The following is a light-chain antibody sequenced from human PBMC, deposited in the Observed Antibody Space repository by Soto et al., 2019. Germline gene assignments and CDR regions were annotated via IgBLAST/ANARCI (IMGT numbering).Light chain of an antibody. Sequence: QSVLTQPPSASGTPGQRVTISCSGGGSNIGTNTVISYRQLPGTAPTLVILGDNHRPSGVPDRCSGSKSGTSASLAISGLQSEDEADYYCAAWEGSMNNVLFGGGTKLTVL. V-gene: IGLV1-44*01. CDR2: GDN. CDR1: GSNIGTNT. J-gene: IGLJ2*01. CDR3: AAWEGSMNNVL.